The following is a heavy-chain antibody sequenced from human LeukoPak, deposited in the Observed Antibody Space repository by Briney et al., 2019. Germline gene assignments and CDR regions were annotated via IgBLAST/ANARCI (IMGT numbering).Heavy chain of an antibody. V-gene: IGHV3-23*01. CDR2: ISGSGCST. D-gene: IGHD3-10*01. Sequence: GGTLRLSCAASGFTFSSYGMSWVRQAPGKGLEGVSAISGSGCSTYYADSVKGRFTIPRDNSKNTLYLQMNSLRAEDTAVYYCAKDSHGSGSTSFDYWGQGTMVTVSS. CDR1: GFTFSSYG. J-gene: IGHJ4*02. CDR3: AKDSHGSGSTSFDY.